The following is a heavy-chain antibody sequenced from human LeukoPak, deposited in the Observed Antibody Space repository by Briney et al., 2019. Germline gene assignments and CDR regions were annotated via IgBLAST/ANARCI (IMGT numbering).Heavy chain of an antibody. Sequence: GGSLRLSCAASGFTFSSYWMHWVRQAPGKGLVWVSRINTDGSNADYADSVKGRFTISRDNAKNTLYLQMNSLRAEDTAIYYCARDSSEYYYDSSGPYYYYYYGMDVWGQGTTVTVSS. J-gene: IGHJ6*02. CDR3: ARDSSEYYYDSSGPYYYYYYGMDV. CDR1: GFTFSSYW. CDR2: INTDGSNA. D-gene: IGHD3-22*01. V-gene: IGHV3-74*01.